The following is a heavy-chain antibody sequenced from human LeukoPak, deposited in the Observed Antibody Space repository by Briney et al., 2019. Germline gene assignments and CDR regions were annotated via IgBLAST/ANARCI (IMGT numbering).Heavy chain of an antibody. Sequence: GGSLRLSCAASGFTFINYAMTWVRQAPGKGLEWVSAISDTDGSTYYVDSVKGRFTISIDFSKNTLYLQMNSLRAEDTAVYYCAKLSSGWFEDFWGQGTLVTVSS. CDR1: GFTFINYA. J-gene: IGHJ4*02. CDR3: AKLSSGWFEDF. V-gene: IGHV3-23*01. CDR2: ISDTDGST. D-gene: IGHD6-19*01.